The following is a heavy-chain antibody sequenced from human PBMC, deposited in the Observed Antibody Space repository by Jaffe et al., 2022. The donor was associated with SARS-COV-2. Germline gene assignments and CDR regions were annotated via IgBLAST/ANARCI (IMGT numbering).Heavy chain of an antibody. CDR2: ISTTGGTT. J-gene: IGHJ2*01. D-gene: IGHD3-10*01. Sequence: EVQLLESGGGSVQPGGSLRLSCAASGFTFRNYAMSWVRQAPGKGLEWVSTISTTGGTTYYAESVKGRFTISRDNSKTTMYLQMNSVKAEDTAVYYCSKGRGAPRNWYFDLWGRGTLVTVSS. CDR1: GFTFRNYA. V-gene: IGHV3-23*01. CDR3: SKGRGAPRNWYFDL.